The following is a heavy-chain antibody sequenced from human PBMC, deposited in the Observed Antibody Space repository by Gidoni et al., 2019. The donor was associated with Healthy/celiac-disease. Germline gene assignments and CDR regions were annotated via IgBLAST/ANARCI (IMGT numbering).Heavy chain of an antibody. CDR1: GGSISSYY. CDR2: IYYSGST. CDR3: ARGGSYYPHQA. Sequence: QVQLQESGPGLVKPSETLSLTCTVTGGSISSYYWRWIRQPPGKGLEWLGYIYYSGSTNYNPSLKSRVTISVDTSKNQFSLKLSSVTAADTAVYYCARGGSYYPHQAWGQGTLVTVSS. V-gene: IGHV4-59*01. D-gene: IGHD1-26*01. J-gene: IGHJ4*02.